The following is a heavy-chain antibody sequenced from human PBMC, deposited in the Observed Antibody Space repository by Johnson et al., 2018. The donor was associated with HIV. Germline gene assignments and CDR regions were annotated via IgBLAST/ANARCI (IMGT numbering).Heavy chain of an antibody. V-gene: IGHV3-30*03. CDR1: GFTFSNYV. D-gene: IGHD4-23*01. Sequence: VQLVESGGGVVQPGRSLRLSCAASGFTFSNYVIHWVRQSPGKGLEWVAVISSDGSNKYYVDSVKGRFTISRDNSENTLYLQMHSLTPEDTAVYYCARWGLVTPHAFDSWGQGTMVTVSS. CDR3: ARWGLVTPHAFDS. J-gene: IGHJ3*02. CDR2: ISSDGSNK.